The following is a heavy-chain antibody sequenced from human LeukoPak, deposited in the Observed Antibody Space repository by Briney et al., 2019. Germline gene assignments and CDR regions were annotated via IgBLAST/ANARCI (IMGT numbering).Heavy chain of an antibody. CDR2: ISGSGDST. D-gene: IGHD3-22*01. J-gene: IGHJ5*02. CDR1: GFTFSTYS. CDR3: AKAVDSVIVAAPLGS. V-gene: IGHV3-23*01. Sequence: GGSLRLSCAASGFTFSTYSMSWVRLAPGKGLEWVSVISGSGDSTYYADSVKGRFTISRDNSKNTLYLQMNSLRAEDTAVYYCAKAVDSVIVAAPLGSWGQGTLVTVSS.